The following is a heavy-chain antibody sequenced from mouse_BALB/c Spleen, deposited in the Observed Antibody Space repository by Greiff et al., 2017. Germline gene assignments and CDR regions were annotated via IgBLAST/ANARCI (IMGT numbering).Heavy chain of an antibody. CDR1: GYSFTSYY. CDR2: IDPFNGGT. J-gene: IGHJ2*01. D-gene: IGHD2-14*01. V-gene: IGHV1S135*01. CDR3: ASYYRYDVGDY. Sequence: EVQLQQSGPELMKPGASVKISCKASGYSFTSYYMHWVKQSHGKSLEWIGYIDPFNGGTSYNQKFKGKATLTVDKSSSTAYMHLSSLTSEDSAVYYCASYYRYDVGDYWGQGTTLTVSS.